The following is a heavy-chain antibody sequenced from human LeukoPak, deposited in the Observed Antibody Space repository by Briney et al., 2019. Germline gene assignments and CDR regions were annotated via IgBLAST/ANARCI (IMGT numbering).Heavy chain of an antibody. D-gene: IGHD2-15*01. CDR2: INHSGST. CDR3: ARDRPRGKPGGHCSGGSCPSDY. J-gene: IGHJ4*02. CDR1: GGSFSGYY. V-gene: IGHV4-34*01. Sequence: SETLSLTCAVYGGSFSGYYWSWIRQPPGKGLEWIGEINHSGSTNYNPSLKSRVTISVDTSKNQFSLKLSSVTAADTAVYYCARDRPRGKPGGHCSGGSCPSDYWGQGTLVTVSS.